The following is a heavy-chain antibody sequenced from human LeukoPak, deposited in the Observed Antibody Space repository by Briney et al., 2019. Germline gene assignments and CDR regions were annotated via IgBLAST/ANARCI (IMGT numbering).Heavy chain of an antibody. J-gene: IGHJ4*02. CDR3: ARGIKAWGTRGSYFGY. V-gene: IGHV4-59*01. Sequence: PSETMSLTCTVSGGSISSYYWSWIRQPPGKGLEWIGYIYYSGSTNYNPPLKSRVTISVDTSKNQFSLKLSSVTAADTAVYYCARGIKAWGTRGSYFGYWGQGTLVTVSS. CDR1: GGSISSYY. CDR2: IYYSGST. D-gene: IGHD3-16*01.